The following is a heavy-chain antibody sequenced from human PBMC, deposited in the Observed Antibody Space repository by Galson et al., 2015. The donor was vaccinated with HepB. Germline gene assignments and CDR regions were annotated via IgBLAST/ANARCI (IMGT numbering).Heavy chain of an antibody. J-gene: IGHJ6*02. Sequence: SVKVSCKASGGTFSSYAISWVRQAPGQGLEWMGGIIPIFGTANYAQKFQGRVTITADESTSTAYMELSSLRSEDTAVYYCARDLGYCSSTSCRSPYYYYGMDVWGQGTTVTVSS. CDR1: GGTFSSYA. V-gene: IGHV1-69*13. CDR3: ARDLGYCSSTSCRSPYYYYGMDV. CDR2: IIPIFGTA. D-gene: IGHD2-2*01.